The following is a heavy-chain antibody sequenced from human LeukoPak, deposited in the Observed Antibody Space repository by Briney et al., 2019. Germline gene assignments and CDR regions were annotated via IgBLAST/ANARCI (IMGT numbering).Heavy chain of an antibody. CDR3: TKEVDGGNSFDY. V-gene: IGHV3-30*02. D-gene: IGHD4-23*01. Sequence: GGSLRLSCVASGFSFNTYGMHWVRQAPGKGPEWVAFIRNDGSKKFYADAVKGRFTISRDNSKNTLYLQMNSLRAEDTAIYYCTKEVDGGNSFDYWGQGTLVTVSS. CDR1: GFSFNTYG. J-gene: IGHJ4*02. CDR2: IRNDGSKK.